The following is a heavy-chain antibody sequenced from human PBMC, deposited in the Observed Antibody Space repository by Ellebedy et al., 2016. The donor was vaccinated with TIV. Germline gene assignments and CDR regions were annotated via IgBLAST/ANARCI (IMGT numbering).Heavy chain of an antibody. CDR2: IKQDGSEK. J-gene: IGHJ4*02. CDR1: GFTFSNYW. Sequence: GESLKISCAASGFTFSNYWMTWVRQAPGKGPECVANIKQDGSEKYYVDSVKGRFTISRDNAKNSLYLQMDSLGADDTAVYYCAREYYYKNGGPGNYWGQGILVTVSS. V-gene: IGHV3-7*01. D-gene: IGHD3-22*01. CDR3: AREYYYKNGGPGNY.